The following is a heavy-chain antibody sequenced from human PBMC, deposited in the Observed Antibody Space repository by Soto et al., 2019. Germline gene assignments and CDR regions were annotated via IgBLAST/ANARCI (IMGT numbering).Heavy chain of an antibody. D-gene: IGHD3-3*01. V-gene: IGHV3-48*03. J-gene: IGHJ6*02. CDR1: GFTFSSYE. CDR3: AGPMYDFWSGYYYGMDV. CDR2: ISSSGSTI. Sequence: GGSLRLSCAASGFTFSSYEMNWVRQAPGKGLEWVSCISSSGSTIYYADSVKGRFTISRDNAKNSLYLQMNSLRAEDTAVYYCAGPMYDFWSGYYYGMDVWGQGTTVTVSS.